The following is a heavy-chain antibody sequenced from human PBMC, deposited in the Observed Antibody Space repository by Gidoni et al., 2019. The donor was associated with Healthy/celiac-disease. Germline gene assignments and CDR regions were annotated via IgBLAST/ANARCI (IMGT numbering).Heavy chain of an antibody. CDR2: ISWNSGSI. D-gene: IGHD6-6*01. V-gene: IGHV3-9*01. Sequence: EVQLVESGGGLVQPGRSLRLSCAASGFTFDDYAMHWARQAPGKGLEWVSGISWNSGSIGYADSVKGRFTISRDNAKNSLYLQMNSLRAEDTALYYCAKGIAANYYYYGMDVWGQGTTVTVSS. J-gene: IGHJ6*02. CDR3: AKGIAANYYYYGMDV. CDR1: GFTFDDYA.